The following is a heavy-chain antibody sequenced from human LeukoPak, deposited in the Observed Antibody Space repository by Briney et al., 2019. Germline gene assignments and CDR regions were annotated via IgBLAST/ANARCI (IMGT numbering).Heavy chain of an antibody. D-gene: IGHD3-3*01. CDR2: IYSAGGT. CDR3: AGFLGRITFSGVVPYGRDV. Sequence: GGSLRLSCAASGFTVSSNYMTWVRQAPGKGLEWVSLIYSAGGTYYTDTVKGRFTISRHSSKNTPYLQMNSLRGEDTAVYYCAGFLGRITFSGVVPYGRDVWGQGTGLSVSS. CDR1: GFTVSSNY. J-gene: IGHJ6*02. V-gene: IGHV3-53*04.